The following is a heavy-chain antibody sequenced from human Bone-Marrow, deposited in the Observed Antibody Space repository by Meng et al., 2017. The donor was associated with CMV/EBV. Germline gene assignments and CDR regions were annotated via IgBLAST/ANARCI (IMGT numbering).Heavy chain of an antibody. CDR3: ARSYITVFGVVIIGQAGTFDY. J-gene: IGHJ4*02. Sequence: YYIPWVRQAPGQGLEWVGWINPNSGGTNYAQKFQDRVTMTSDTSITTVYMELNRLRSDDTAVYFCARSYITVFGVVIIGQAGTFDYWGRGTLVTVSS. V-gene: IGHV1-2*02. CDR2: INPNSGGT. D-gene: IGHD3-3*01. CDR1: YY.